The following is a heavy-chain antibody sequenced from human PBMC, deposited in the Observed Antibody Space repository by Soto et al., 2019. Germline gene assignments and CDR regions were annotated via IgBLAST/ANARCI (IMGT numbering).Heavy chain of an antibody. Sequence: SLRLSCAASGFTFSNYGMHWVRQAPGKGLEWVAVIWYDGNNKYYADSVKGRFTISRDNSNNTLYVQMTSLRAEDTAVYYCARGLHSIFDYWGQGSLVTVSS. CDR1: GFTFSNYG. CDR2: IWYDGNNK. D-gene: IGHD2-21*01. J-gene: IGHJ4*02. V-gene: IGHV3-33*01. CDR3: ARGLHSIFDY.